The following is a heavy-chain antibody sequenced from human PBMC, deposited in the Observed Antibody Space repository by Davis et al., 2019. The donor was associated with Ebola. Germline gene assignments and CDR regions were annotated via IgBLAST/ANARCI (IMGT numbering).Heavy chain of an antibody. V-gene: IGHV2-5*02. Sequence: SGPTLVQPTPPLTLTCTFSGFSLSTSGVGVGWIRQPPGKALAWLALMYCDDDKRYSPSLKSRLTISKDTSKSQVVLTMTNMDPVDTATYYCARRYYGSGSYYDAFDIWGQGTMVTVSS. J-gene: IGHJ3*02. CDR3: ARRYYGSGSYYDAFDI. D-gene: IGHD3-10*01. CDR2: MYCDDDK. CDR1: GFSLSTSGVG.